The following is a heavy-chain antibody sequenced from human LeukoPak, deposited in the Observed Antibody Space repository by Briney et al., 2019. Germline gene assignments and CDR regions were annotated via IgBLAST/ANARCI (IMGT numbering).Heavy chain of an antibody. J-gene: IGHJ4*02. CDR2: INPNSGGT. D-gene: IGHD1-26*01. CDR3: AIYARGSYGSFDY. CDR1: GYTFTGYY. V-gene: IGHV1-2*02. Sequence: ASVKVSCKASGYTFTGYYMHWVRQAPGQGLEWMGWINPNSGGTNYAQKFQGRVTMTRDTPISTAYMELSRLRSDDTAVYYCAIYARGSYGSFDYWGQGTLVTVSS.